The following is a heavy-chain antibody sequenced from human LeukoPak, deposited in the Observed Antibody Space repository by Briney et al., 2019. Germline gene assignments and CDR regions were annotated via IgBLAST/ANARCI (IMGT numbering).Heavy chain of an antibody. CDR3: ARAGIMITFGGVIVPWDLDY. CDR2: ISAYNGNT. J-gene: IGHJ4*02. V-gene: IGHV1-18*01. CDR1: GYTFTSYG. Sequence: ASVKVSCKASGYTFTSYGISWVRQAPGQGLEWMGWISAYNGNTNYAQKLQGRVTMTTDTSTSTAYMELRSLRSDDTAVYYCARAGIMITFGGVIVPWDLDYWGQGTLVTVSS. D-gene: IGHD3-16*02.